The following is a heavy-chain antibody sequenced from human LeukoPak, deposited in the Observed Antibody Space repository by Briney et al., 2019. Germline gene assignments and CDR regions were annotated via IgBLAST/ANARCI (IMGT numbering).Heavy chain of an antibody. Sequence: PGGSLRLSCAASGFSFSSYWMTWIRQSPEKGLEWVAHIKEDGTVKYYVDSVKGRFTISRDNAKNSVYLQMNDVRVEDTAVYYCVGGAPGYWGQGALVTVSS. D-gene: IGHD2-2*01. V-gene: IGHV3-7*04. CDR1: GFSFSSYW. CDR3: VGGAPGY. J-gene: IGHJ4*02. CDR2: IKEDGTVK.